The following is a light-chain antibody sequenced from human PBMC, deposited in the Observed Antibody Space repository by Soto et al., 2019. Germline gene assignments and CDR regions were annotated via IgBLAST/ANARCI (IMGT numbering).Light chain of an antibody. CDR2: DVS. Sequence: QSALTQPASVSGSPGQSINISCTGTSSDFGGYNYVSWYQQHPGKAPKLMIYDVSNRPSGVSNRFSGSKSGNTASLTISGLQAEDEADYYCSSYTSSSTYVVFGGGTKLTVL. CDR3: SSYTSSSTYVV. V-gene: IGLV2-14*01. CDR1: SSDFGGYNY. J-gene: IGLJ2*01.